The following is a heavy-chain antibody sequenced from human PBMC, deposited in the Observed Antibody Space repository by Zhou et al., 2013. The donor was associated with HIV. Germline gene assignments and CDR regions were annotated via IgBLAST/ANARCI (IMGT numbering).Heavy chain of an antibody. J-gene: IGHJ2*01. CDR2: IYPGDSDI. Sequence: EVQLVQSGAEVKKPGESLKISCKASGYSFASYWIGWVRQMPGKGLEWMGIIYPGDSDIRYSPSFQGQVTISADKSISTAYLQWSSLKVSDTAMYFCARHPPRLAVPEYWYFDLWGRGTLVTVSS. CDR3: ARHPPRLAVPEYWYFDL. D-gene: IGHD6-19*01. V-gene: IGHV5-51*01. CDR1: GYSFASYW.